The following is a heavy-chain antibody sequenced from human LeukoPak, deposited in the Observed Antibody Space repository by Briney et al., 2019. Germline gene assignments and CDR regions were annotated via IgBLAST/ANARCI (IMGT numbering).Heavy chain of an antibody. CDR3: AKVRPDTSLVFYFDY. CDR1: GFTFSSYA. D-gene: IGHD5-18*01. CDR2: ISDSGSST. V-gene: IGHV3-23*01. Sequence: GGSLRLSCAASGFTFSSYAMSWVRQTPGKGLEWVSSISDSGSSTYYADSVKGRFTISRDNSKNALYLQMNSLRAEDTAVYYCAKVRPDTSLVFYFDYWGQGTLVTVSS. J-gene: IGHJ4*02.